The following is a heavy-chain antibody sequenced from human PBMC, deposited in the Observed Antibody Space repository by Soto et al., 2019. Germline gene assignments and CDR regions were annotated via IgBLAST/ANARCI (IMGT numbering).Heavy chain of an antibody. J-gene: IGHJ6*03. CDR1: GGSISSSSYY. CDR3: ARQVTGLRLSYYYYYIDV. V-gene: IGHV4-39*01. D-gene: IGHD5-12*01. Sequence: PSETLSLTCTVSGGSISSSSYYWGWIRQPPGKGLEWIGSIYYSGSTYYNPSLKSRVTMSVDTSKNHFSLRVSSVTAADTAVYYCARQVTGLRLSYYYYYIDVWGKGTTVTVSS. CDR2: IYYSGST.